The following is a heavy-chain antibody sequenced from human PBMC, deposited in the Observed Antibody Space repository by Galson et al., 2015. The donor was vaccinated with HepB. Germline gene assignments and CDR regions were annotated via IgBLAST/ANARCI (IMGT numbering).Heavy chain of an antibody. J-gene: IGHJ4*02. CDR2: IKSETDGGTA. Sequence: SLRLSCAASGFSFRNAWMSWVRQAPGKGLEWVGRIKSETDGGTADYAAPVKGRFSISRNDSKNTLYLQMNSLKTEDTAVYYCSTNMVRGPPRWGQGTLVTVSS. V-gene: IGHV3-15*01. D-gene: IGHD3-10*01. CDR1: GFSFRNAW. CDR3: STNMVRGPPR.